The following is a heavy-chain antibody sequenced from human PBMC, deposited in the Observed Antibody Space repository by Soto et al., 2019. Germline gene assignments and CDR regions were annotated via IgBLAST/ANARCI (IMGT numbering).Heavy chain of an antibody. J-gene: IGHJ6*02. CDR3: ARDKDRLQLGGNYYFILDV. D-gene: IGHD1-1*01. Sequence: QVQLVQSGAEVKKPGSSVKVSCKASGDTFRTSAISWVRQAPGQGLEWVGGIMPVFRRPKYAQNFQDRVTITADESTSTAYMELNSLRPDDTAVYYCARDKDRLQLGGNYYFILDVWGQGTAVTVSS. CDR2: IMPVFRRP. CDR1: GDTFRTSA. V-gene: IGHV1-69*12.